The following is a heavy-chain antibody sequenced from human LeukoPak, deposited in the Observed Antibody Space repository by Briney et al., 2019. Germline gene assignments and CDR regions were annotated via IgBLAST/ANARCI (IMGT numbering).Heavy chain of an antibody. CDR3: ARDVTYHGGDWFDP. CDR2: ISSTASSI. J-gene: IGHJ5*02. Sequence: VRQAPGKGLEWVSYISSTASSIYYADSVKGRFTISRDNAKNSLYLQMNSLRAEDTAVYYCARDVTYHGGDWFDPWGQGTLVTVSS. D-gene: IGHD4-23*01. V-gene: IGHV3-48*03.